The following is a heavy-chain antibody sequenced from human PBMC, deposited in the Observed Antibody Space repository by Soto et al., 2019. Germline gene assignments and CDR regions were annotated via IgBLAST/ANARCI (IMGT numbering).Heavy chain of an antibody. J-gene: IGHJ4*02. CDR1: GGSISSYY. V-gene: IGHV4-59*12. D-gene: IGHD3-22*01. Sequence: PSETLSLTCSVSGGSISSYYWNWIRQPPGKGLEWIGYVYYNGNTNYNPSLKSRVTISVDTSKNQFSLTLKSLTAADTAVYYCARDLLNSRGSNFEIWGRGTLVTVSS. CDR3: ARDLLNSRGSNFEI. CDR2: VYYNGNT.